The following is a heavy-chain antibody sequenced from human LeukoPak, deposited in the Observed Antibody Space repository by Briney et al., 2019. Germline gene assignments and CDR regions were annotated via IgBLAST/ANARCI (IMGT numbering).Heavy chain of an antibody. Sequence: GGSLRLSCAASGFTFSTYAMHWVRQAPGKGLEWVAFIRCDGSNEYYADSVKGRFTISRDNSKNALYLQMNSLRAEDTAVYYCAKWGGPELQKGLRGYYFDYWGQGTLVTVSS. CDR2: IRCDGSNE. V-gene: IGHV3-30*02. CDR3: AKWGGPELQKGLRGYYFDY. J-gene: IGHJ4*02. CDR1: GFTFSTYA. D-gene: IGHD5-12*01.